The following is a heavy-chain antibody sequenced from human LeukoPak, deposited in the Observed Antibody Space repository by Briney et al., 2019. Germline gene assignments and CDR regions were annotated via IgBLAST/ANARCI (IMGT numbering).Heavy chain of an antibody. CDR3: ARAGRYSSAWYLNY. Sequence: SETLSLTCTVSGASISSYYWSLIRQHPGKGLEWIGYIYYSGTTYYNPSLKSRVTISVDTSKNQFSLRLSSVTAADTAVYFCARAGRYSSAWYLNYWGQGTLVTVSS. V-gene: IGHV4-31*03. CDR1: GASISSYY. D-gene: IGHD6-13*01. J-gene: IGHJ4*02. CDR2: IYYSGTT.